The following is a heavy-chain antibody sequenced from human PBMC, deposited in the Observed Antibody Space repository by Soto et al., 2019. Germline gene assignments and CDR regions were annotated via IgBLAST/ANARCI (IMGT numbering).Heavy chain of an antibody. D-gene: IGHD5-18*01. J-gene: IGHJ4*02. CDR1: GFSLSTNGVG. V-gene: IGHV2-5*02. Sequence: QITLKESGPTLVKPTQTLTLTCSFSGFSLSTNGVGVGWIRQPPGKALEWLALISWDDDKRYSPSLKTSLTITKATSKNQVVLTMTNMAPVATATYSCAHKPYSFRWAVDYWGQGAMVTVSS. CDR3: AHKPYSFRWAVDY. CDR2: ISWDDDK.